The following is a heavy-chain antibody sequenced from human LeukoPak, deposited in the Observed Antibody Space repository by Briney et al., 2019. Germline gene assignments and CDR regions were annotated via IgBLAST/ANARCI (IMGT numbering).Heavy chain of an antibody. J-gene: IGHJ6*03. CDR1: GFTFSIYS. V-gene: IGHV3-48*04. CDR2: ISSSSSTI. D-gene: IGHD6-13*01. CDR3: ARDGVTDGSSWINYYYYYYMDV. Sequence: GGSLRLFCASSGFTFSIYSMNWVRQAPGKGLEWVSYISSSSSTIYYADSVKGRFTISRDNAKNSLYLQMNSLRAEDAAVYYCARDGVTDGSSWINYYYYYYMDVWGKGTTVTVSS.